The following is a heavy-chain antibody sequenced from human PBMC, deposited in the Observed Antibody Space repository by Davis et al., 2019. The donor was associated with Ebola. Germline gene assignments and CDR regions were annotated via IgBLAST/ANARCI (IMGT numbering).Heavy chain of an antibody. CDR1: GFTFSSYS. CDR3: ASGSSTRRYYYYGMDV. Sequence: LKISCAASGFTFSSYSMNWVRQAPGKGLEWVSSISSSSSYIYYADSVKGRFTISRDNAKNSLYLQMNSLRAEDTAVYYCASGSSTRRYYYYGMDVWGQGTTVTVSS. CDR2: ISSSSSYI. V-gene: IGHV3-21*01. D-gene: IGHD2-2*01. J-gene: IGHJ6*02.